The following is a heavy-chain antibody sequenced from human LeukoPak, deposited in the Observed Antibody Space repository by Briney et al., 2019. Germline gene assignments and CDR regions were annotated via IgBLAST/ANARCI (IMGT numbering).Heavy chain of an antibody. J-gene: IGHJ3*02. D-gene: IGHD3-10*01. CDR1: GFTFSSYA. CDR3: ARDYGSGSYYIDAFDI. CDR2: ISGSASTI. V-gene: IGHV3-48*01. Sequence: GGSLRLSCTTSGFTFSSYALSWVRQAPGKGLERISYISGSASTIYYADSVKGRFTISRDNAKNLVYLQMSSLRVEDTAVYFCARDYGSGSYYIDAFDIWGQGTMVTVSS.